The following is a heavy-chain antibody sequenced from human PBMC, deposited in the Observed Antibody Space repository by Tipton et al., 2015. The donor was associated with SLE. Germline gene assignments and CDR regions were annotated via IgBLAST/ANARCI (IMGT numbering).Heavy chain of an antibody. CDR2: IYHSGST. CDR1: GGSFSGYY. D-gene: IGHD6-19*01. CDR3: ARVGSSEEDY. V-gene: IGHV4-34*01. J-gene: IGHJ4*02. Sequence: GLVKPSETLSLTCAVYGGSFSGYYWSWIRQPPGKGLEWIGSIYHSGSTYYNPSLKSRVTISVDTSKNQFSLKLSSVTAADTAVYYCARVGSSEEDYWGQGTLVTVSS.